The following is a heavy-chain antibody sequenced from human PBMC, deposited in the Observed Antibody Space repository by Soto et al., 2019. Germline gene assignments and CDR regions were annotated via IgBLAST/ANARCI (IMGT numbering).Heavy chain of an antibody. J-gene: IGHJ4*02. V-gene: IGHV3-15*07. CDR2: IKSKTDGGTT. CDR1: GFTFSNAW. D-gene: IGHD2-15*01. CDR3: TPTPYCSGGSCYVDY. Sequence: GGSLRLSCAASGFTFSNAWMNWVRQAPGKGLEWVGRIKSKTDGGTTDYAAPVKGRFTISRDDSKNTLYLQMNSLKTEDTAVYYCTPTPYCSGGSCYVDYWGQGTLVTVSS.